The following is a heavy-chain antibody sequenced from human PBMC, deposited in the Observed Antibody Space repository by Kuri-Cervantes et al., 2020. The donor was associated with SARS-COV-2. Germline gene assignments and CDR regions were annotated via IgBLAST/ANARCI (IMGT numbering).Heavy chain of an antibody. CDR1: GFTFSSYG. V-gene: IGHV3-33*08. CDR3: ARGGYCSGGSCYSVYYYYYYGMDV. CDR2: IWYDGSNK. Sequence: GGSPRLSCAASGFTFSSYGMHWVRQAPGKGLEWVAVIWYDGSNKYYADSVKGRFTISRDNSKNTRYLQMNSLRAEDTAVYYCARGGYCSGGSCYSVYYYYYYGMDVWGQGTTVTVSS. D-gene: IGHD2-15*01. J-gene: IGHJ6*02.